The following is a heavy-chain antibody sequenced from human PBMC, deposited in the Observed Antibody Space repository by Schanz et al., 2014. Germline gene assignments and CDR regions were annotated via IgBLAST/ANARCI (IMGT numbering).Heavy chain of an antibody. CDR1: GFPFSDYF. CDR2: ISGTGGDDT. V-gene: IGHV3-23*04. CDR3: AKDISDTSGKDDY. D-gene: IGHD3-22*01. J-gene: IGHJ4*02. Sequence: EVQLVESGGDLVQPGGSLRLSCTASGFPFSDYFMAWIRQPPGRGLLWVSSISGTGGDDTYYADSVKGRFTISRDNSKNTLFLQMNSLRVEDSAIYYCAKDISDTSGKDDYWGQGTLVTVSS.